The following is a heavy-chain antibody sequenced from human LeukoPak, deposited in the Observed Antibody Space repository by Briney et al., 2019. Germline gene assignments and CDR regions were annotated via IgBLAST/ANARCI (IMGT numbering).Heavy chain of an antibody. CDR1: GFTFSSYG. CDR3: ARGDYYDSSGRPPFDY. J-gene: IGHJ4*02. D-gene: IGHD3-22*01. CDR2: IWYDGSNK. V-gene: IGHV3-33*01. Sequence: GGSLRLSCAASGFTFSSYGMHWVRQAPGKGLEWVAVIWYDGSNKYYADSVKGRFTISRDNSKNTLYLQMNSLRAEDTAVYYCARGDYYDSSGRPPFDYWGQGTLVTVSS.